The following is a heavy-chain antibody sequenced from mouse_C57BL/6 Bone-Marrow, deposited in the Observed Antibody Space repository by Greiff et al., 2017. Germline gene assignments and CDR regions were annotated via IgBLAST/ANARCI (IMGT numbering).Heavy chain of an antibody. Sequence: EVQLQESGTVLARPGASVKMSCKTSGYTFTSYWMHWVKQRPGQGLEWIGAIYPGNSDTSYNQKFKGKAKLTAVTSASTAYMELSSLTNEDSAVYYCTQALRLRPYYAMDYWGQGTSVTVSS. CDR1: GYTFTSYW. V-gene: IGHV1-5*01. CDR3: TQALRLRPYYAMDY. CDR2: IYPGNSDT. J-gene: IGHJ4*01. D-gene: IGHD3-2*02.